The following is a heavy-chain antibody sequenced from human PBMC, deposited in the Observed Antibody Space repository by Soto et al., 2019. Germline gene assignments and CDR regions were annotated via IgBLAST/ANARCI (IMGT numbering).Heavy chain of an antibody. J-gene: IGHJ2*01. CDR2: ISYDGSNK. CDR3: AKDGGSVRYFDL. CDR1: GFTFSSYG. Sequence: QVQLVESGGGVVQPGRSLRLSCAASGFTFSSYGMHWVRQAQGKGLEWVAVISYDGSNKYYADSVKGRFTISRDNSKNTLYLQMNILRAEDTAVYYGAKDGGSVRYFDLWCRGTLVTVSS. D-gene: IGHD3-16*01. V-gene: IGHV3-30*18.